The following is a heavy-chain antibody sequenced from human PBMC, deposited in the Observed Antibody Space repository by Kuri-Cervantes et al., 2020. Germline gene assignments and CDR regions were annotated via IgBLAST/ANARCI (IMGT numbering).Heavy chain of an antibody. D-gene: IGHD3-16*01. Sequence: GSLRLSCAASGFTFSSYSMNWIRQPPGKGLEWIGEINHSGSTNYNPSLKSRVTISVDTSKNQFSLKLSSVTAADTAVYYCAWGDGMDVWGQGTTVTVSS. CDR2: INHSGST. CDR3: AWGDGMDV. J-gene: IGHJ6*02. V-gene: IGHV4-34*08. CDR1: GFTFSSYS.